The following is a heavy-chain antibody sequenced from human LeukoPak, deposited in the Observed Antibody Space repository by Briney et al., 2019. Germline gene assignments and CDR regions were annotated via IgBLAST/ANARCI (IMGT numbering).Heavy chain of an antibody. Sequence: ASVKVSCKASGYTFTSYYMHWVRQAPGQGLEWMGWISTDNGDTNYAQKLQGRVTMTTGTSTSTAYMELRSLRSDDTAVYYCAREGLGELTLDCWGQGTLVTVSS. J-gene: IGHJ4*02. CDR1: GYTFTSYY. D-gene: IGHD3-16*01. V-gene: IGHV1-18*04. CDR3: AREGLGELTLDC. CDR2: ISTDNGDT.